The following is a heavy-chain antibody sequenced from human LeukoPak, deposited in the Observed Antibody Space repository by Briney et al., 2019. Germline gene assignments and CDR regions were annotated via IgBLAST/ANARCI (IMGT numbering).Heavy chain of an antibody. D-gene: IGHD2-8*01. CDR3: ARDVWGRLDY. CDR1: GFTFSIYW. Sequence: PGGSLRLSCAASGFTFSIYWMGWVRQAPGKGLEYVANIKSDGSETYYVDSVKGRFTISRDNARNSLYLQVSSLRAEDTAVYYCARDVWGRLDYWGQGTLVPVSS. CDR2: IKSDGSET. J-gene: IGHJ4*02. V-gene: IGHV3-7*01.